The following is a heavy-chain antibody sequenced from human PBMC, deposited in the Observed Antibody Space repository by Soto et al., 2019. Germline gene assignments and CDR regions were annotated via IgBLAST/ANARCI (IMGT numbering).Heavy chain of an antibody. CDR2: IWYDGSNN. Sequence: GGSLRLSCAASGFTFSSYGMHWVRQAPGKGLEWVAVIWYDGSNNYYADSVKGRFTISRDNSKNTLYLQMNSLRAEDTAVYYCARERIVVVPAAIYYYYYGMDVWGQGTTVTVSS. CDR1: GFTFSSYG. D-gene: IGHD2-2*01. CDR3: ARERIVVVPAAIYYYYYGMDV. V-gene: IGHV3-33*01. J-gene: IGHJ6*02.